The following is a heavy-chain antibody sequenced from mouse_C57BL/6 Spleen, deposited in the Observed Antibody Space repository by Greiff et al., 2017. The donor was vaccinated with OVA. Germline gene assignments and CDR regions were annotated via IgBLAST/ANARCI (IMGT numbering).Heavy chain of an antibody. V-gene: IGHV1-69*01. CDR1: GYTFTSYW. CDR2: IDPSDSYT. Sequence: QVQLQQPGAELVMPGASVKLSCKASGYTFTSYWMHWVKQRPGQGLEWIGEIDPSDSYTNYNQKLKGKSTLTVDKSSSTAYMQLSSLTSEDSAVYYCARPGSSFFDYWGQGTTLTVSS. J-gene: IGHJ2*01. D-gene: IGHD1-1*01. CDR3: ARPGSSFFDY.